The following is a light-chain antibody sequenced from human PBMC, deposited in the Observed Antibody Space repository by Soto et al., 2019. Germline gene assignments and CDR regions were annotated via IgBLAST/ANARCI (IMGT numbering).Light chain of an antibody. CDR3: QQYNSYSWT. Sequence: DIQMTQSPSTLSASVGDRVTITCRASQSISSWLAWYQQKPGKAPKLLIYTASSLESGVPSRFSGSGSGTDFTLTISSLQPDDFATYYRQQYNSYSWTFGQGTKVEIK. V-gene: IGKV1-5*03. CDR2: TAS. J-gene: IGKJ1*01. CDR1: QSISSW.